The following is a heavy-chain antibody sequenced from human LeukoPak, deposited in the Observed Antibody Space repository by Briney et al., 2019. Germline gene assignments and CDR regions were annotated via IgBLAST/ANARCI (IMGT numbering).Heavy chain of an antibody. D-gene: IGHD3-22*01. CDR2: MNPNSGNT. CDR1: GYTFTSYD. CDR3: ARGLFVDSSGYENYYYYYGMDV. Sequence: ASVKVSCKASGYTFTSYDINWVRQATGQGLEWMGWMNPNSGNTGYAQKFQGRVTMTRNTSISTAYMELSSLRSEDTAVYYCARGLFVDSSGYENYYYYYGMDVWGQGTTVTVSS. V-gene: IGHV1-8*01. J-gene: IGHJ6*02.